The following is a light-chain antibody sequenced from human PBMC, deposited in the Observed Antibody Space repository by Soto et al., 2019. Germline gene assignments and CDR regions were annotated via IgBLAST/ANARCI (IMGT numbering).Light chain of an antibody. CDR2: MAS. CDR1: QDIITW. J-gene: IGKJ1*01. CDR3: QQYGSYSRT. V-gene: IGKV1-5*03. Sequence: DIQMTQSPSSVTASVGDRVTITCRASQDIITWLAWYQQKPGKAPNLLIYMASILESGVPTRFSGSGSATEFTLSINSLQPDDFATYYCQQYGSYSRTFGQGTKVDIK.